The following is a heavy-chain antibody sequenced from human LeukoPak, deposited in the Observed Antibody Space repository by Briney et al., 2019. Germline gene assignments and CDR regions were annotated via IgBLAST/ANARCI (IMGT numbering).Heavy chain of an antibody. CDR1: GFTFNNYA. D-gene: IGHD3-22*01. CDR2: ISGSGGST. Sequence: GGSLRLSCAAAGFTFNNYAMSWVRQAPGKGLEWVSAISGSGGSTYYADSVKGRFTISRDNSKNTLYLQMNSLRAEDTAVYYCAKLSITMIVVVMPYFDYWGQGTLVTVSS. CDR3: AKLSITMIVVVMPYFDY. V-gene: IGHV3-23*01. J-gene: IGHJ4*02.